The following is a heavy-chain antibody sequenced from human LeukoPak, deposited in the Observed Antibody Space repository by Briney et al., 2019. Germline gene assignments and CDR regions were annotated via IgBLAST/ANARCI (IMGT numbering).Heavy chain of an antibody. CDR2: IPYDGSNK. J-gene: IGHJ6*03. CDR3: ARGGDHPTFLFQYMDV. V-gene: IGHV3-30*04. CDR1: GFTFSTYA. Sequence: GRSLRLSCAASGFTFSTYAMHWVRQAPGKGLEWVAVIPYDGSNKYYADSVKGRFTISRENSKNRLYLQMNSLRAEDTAVYYCARGGDHPTFLFQYMDVWGKGTTVTVSS. D-gene: IGHD3-16*01.